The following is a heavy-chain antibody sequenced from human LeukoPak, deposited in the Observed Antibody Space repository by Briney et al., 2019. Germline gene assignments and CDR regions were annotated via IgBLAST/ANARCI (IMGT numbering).Heavy chain of an antibody. CDR3: AVVVAATQDAVGYFDL. D-gene: IGHD2-15*01. Sequence: PSETLSLTCTVSGGSISSGDYYWSWIRQPPGKGLEWIGYIYYSGSTYYNPSLKSRVTISVDTSKNQFSLKLSSVTAADTAVYYCAVVVAATQDAVGYFDLWGRGTLVTVSS. CDR2: IYYSGST. J-gene: IGHJ2*01. V-gene: IGHV4-30-4*01. CDR1: GGSISSGDYY.